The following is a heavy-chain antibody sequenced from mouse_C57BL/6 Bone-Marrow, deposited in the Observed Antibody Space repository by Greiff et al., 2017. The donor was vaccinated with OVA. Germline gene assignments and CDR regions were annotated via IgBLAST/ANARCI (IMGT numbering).Heavy chain of an antibody. V-gene: IGHV2-2*01. D-gene: IGHD2-2*01. J-gene: IGHJ4*01. Sequence: QVQLKASGPGLVQPSQSLSITCTVSGFSLTSYGVHWVRQSPGKGLEWLGVICSGGSTDYNAAFISRLSISKDNSKSQVFFKMNSLQADDTAIYYCARKGVGWLRYYAMEYWGQGTSVTVSS. CDR1: GFSLTSYG. CDR3: ARKGVGWLRYYAMEY. CDR2: ICSGGST.